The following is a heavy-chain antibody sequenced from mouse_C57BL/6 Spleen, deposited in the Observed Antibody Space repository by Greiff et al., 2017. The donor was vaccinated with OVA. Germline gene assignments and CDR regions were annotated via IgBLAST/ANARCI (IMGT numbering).Heavy chain of an antibody. CDR3: TTIGGYFDY. J-gene: IGHJ2*01. V-gene: IGHV14-4*01. CDR2: IDPENGDT. Sequence: EVQLVESGAELVRPGASVKLSCTASGFNIKDDYMHWVKQRPEQGLEWIGWIDPENGDTEYASKFQGKATITADTSSNTAYLQLSSLTSEDTAVYYCTTIGGYFDYWGQGTTLTVSS. CDR1: GFNIKDDY.